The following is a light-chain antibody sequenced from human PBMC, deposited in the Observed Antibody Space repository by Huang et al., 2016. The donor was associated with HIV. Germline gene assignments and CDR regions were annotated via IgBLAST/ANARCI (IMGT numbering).Light chain of an antibody. V-gene: IGKV1-5*03. Sequence: DIQMTQSPSTLSASVGDKVSITCRASQDIVTWLAWYQQKPGKAPRLRMYKASSLESGVPSRCSGSGSGTEFTLTISSLQPDDFATYYCQQYNTYPTTFGQGTKVEIK. J-gene: IGKJ1*01. CDR2: KAS. CDR1: QDIVTW. CDR3: QQYNTYPTT.